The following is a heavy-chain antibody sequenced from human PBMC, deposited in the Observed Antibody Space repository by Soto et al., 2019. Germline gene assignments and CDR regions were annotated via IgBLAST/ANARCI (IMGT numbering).Heavy chain of an antibody. CDR2: IWFDGSKK. CDR3: ARDRLVPYGYGMDV. Sequence: RSLTLSCAASGFTFWSYGIHWVRQAPGKGLEWVALIWFDGSKKYYVDSVKGGFAVSRDNSKNTLYLQMNSLRVEDTAVYYCARDRLVPYGYGMDVWGQGTTVTVSS. D-gene: IGHD2-2*01. V-gene: IGHV3-33*01. CDR1: GFTFWSYG. J-gene: IGHJ6*02.